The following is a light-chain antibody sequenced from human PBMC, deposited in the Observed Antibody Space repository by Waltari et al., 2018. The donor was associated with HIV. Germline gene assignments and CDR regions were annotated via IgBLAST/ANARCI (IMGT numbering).Light chain of an antibody. J-gene: IGKJ1*01. V-gene: IGKV1-8*01. CDR2: AAS. CDR1: QGISSY. CDR3: QQYYNFPRT. Sequence: AVRMTQSPSTFSASTGDIVTITCRARQGISSYLAWYQQKPGTAPKLLIYAASILQSGVPSRFSASGSGTNFTLTINCLQSEDLATYYCQQYYNFPRTFGQGTKVEL.